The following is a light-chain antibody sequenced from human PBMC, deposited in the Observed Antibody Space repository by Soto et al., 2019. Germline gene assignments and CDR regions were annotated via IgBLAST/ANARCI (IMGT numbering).Light chain of an antibody. CDR1: HDIGNS. Sequence: DLQMTQSPPSLSASVGDRVTVTCRASHDIGNSLAWYHQRPGKSPRLLIYHASTLQSGVTARFSGNGSGTDFTLVISNLRPEDVATYYCQKYDSDPLTFGGGTKVEVK. CDR2: HAS. J-gene: IGKJ4*01. CDR3: QKYDSDPLT. V-gene: IGKV1-27*01.